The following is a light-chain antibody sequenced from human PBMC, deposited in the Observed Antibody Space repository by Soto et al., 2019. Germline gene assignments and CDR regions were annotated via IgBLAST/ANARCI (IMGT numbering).Light chain of an antibody. CDR1: QSISSG. V-gene: IGKV1-5*03. CDR2: KAS. J-gene: IGKJ1*01. CDR3: QQYNSYRRT. Sequence: DIQMTQSPSTLSASVGDRVTITCRASQSISSGLAWYQQKPGKAPKLLIYKASSLESGDPSRFSGSGSGTEFTLTISSLQPDDFATYYCQQYNSYRRTFGQGTKVEIK.